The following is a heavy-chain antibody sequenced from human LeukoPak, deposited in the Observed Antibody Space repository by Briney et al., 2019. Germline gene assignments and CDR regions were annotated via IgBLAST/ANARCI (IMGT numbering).Heavy chain of an antibody. D-gene: IGHD3-3*01. V-gene: IGHV5-51*01. J-gene: IGHJ5*02. CDR3: ASTYYDFWSGYYKGDNWFDP. Sequence: PGESLKISCKGSGYSFTSYWIGWVRQMPGKGLKWMGIIYPGDSDTRYSPSFQGQVTISADKSISTAYLQWSSLKASDTAMYYCASTYYDFWSGYYKGDNWFDPWGQGTLVTVSS. CDR1: GYSFTSYW. CDR2: IYPGDSDT.